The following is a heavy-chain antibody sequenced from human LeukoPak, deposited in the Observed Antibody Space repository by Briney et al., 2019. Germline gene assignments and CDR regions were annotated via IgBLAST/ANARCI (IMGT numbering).Heavy chain of an antibody. Sequence: GGSLRLSCAASGFTFSSYDMHWVRQATGKGLEWVSAIGTAGDTYYPGSVKGRFTISRENAKNSLYLQMNSLRAEDTAVYYCASNVLRYFDWLLRGYYYYGMDVWGQGTTVTVSS. D-gene: IGHD3-9*01. CDR1: GFTFSSYD. CDR3: ASNVLRYFDWLLRGYYYYGMDV. J-gene: IGHJ6*02. CDR2: IGTAGDT. V-gene: IGHV3-13*01.